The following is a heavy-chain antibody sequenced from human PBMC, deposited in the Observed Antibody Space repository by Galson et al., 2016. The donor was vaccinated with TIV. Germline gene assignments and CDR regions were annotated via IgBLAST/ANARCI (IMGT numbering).Heavy chain of an antibody. CDR3: ATPGEMTSGSERGGLAH. D-gene: IGHD1-26*01. CDR2: ISTYNGNT. CDR1: GYTFTSYS. V-gene: IGHV1-18*01. Sequence: SVKVSCKASGYTFTSYSISWVRQAPGQGLEWMGWISTYNGNTNYVQKLQGRVTMTTDTSTSTAYMELRSLRSDDTAVYYCATPGEMTSGSERGGLAHWGQGTLVTVSS. J-gene: IGHJ4*02.